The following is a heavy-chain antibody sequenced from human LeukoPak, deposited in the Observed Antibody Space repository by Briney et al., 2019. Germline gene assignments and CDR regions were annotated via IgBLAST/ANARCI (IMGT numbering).Heavy chain of an antibody. J-gene: IGHJ6*02. D-gene: IGHD6-19*01. Sequence: PGGSLRLSCAASGFTFSSYSMNWVRQAPGKGLEWVSSISSSSSYIYYADSVKGRFTISRDNSKNTLYLQMNSLRAEDTAVYYCAKDLFSGWYYYYGMDVWGQGTTVTVSS. CDR3: AKDLFSGWYYYYGMDV. V-gene: IGHV3-21*04. CDR1: GFTFSSYS. CDR2: ISSSSSYI.